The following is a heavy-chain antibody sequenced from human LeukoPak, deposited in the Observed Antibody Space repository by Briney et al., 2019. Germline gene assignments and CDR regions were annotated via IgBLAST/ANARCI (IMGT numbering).Heavy chain of an antibody. CDR2: TCYRSKWYS. D-gene: IGHD1-14*01. CDR3: AREVYYYYYYYMDV. J-gene: IGHJ6*03. V-gene: IGHV6-1*01. Sequence: SQTLSLTCAISGDSVSSNSVAWNWMRQSPSRDLEWVGRTCYRSKWYSDYAVSVKSRITINSDTSQHQSSLQLNSVTPEDTAVYYCAREVYYYYYYYMDVWGKGTTVTVSS. CDR1: GDSVSSNSVA.